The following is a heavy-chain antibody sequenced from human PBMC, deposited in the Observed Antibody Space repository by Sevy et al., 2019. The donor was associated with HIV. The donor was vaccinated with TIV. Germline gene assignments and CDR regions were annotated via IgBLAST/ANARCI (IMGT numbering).Heavy chain of an antibody. CDR3: TRLGGTVVTPYYAMDV. J-gene: IGHJ6*02. D-gene: IGHD2-21*02. CDR2: IRSKANNYAT. Sequence: GGSLRLSCAASGFTFGGSAMHWVRQASGKGLEWVGRIRSKANNYATANAASVKGRFTISRDDSKNTAYLQMNSLKTEDTAVYYCTRLGGTVVTPYYAMDVWGQGTTVTVSS. CDR1: GFTFGGSA. V-gene: IGHV3-73*01.